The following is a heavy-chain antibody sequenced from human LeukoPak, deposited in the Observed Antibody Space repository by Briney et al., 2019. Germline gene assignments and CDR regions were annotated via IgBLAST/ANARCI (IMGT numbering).Heavy chain of an antibody. Sequence: ASETLSLTCAVSGGSISSGGYSWSWIRQPPGKGLEWIGYIYHSGSTYYNPSLKSRVTISVDRSKNQFSLKLSSVTAADTAVYYCARSYYYDSSGYWEDWGQGTLVTVSS. D-gene: IGHD3-22*01. CDR3: ARSYYYDSSGYWED. CDR1: GGSISSGGYS. J-gene: IGHJ4*02. CDR2: IYHSGST. V-gene: IGHV4-30-2*01.